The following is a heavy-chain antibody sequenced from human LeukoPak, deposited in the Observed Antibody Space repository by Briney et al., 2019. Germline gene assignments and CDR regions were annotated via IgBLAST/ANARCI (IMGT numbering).Heavy chain of an antibody. CDR2: ISYDGSNK. D-gene: IGHD3-3*01. V-gene: IGHV3-30-3*01. J-gene: IGHJ3*02. CDR3: ARDRLRFSLDAFDI. CDR1: GFTFSSYA. Sequence: GGSLRLSCAASGFTFSSYAMHWVRQAPGKGLEWVAVISYDGSNKYYADSVKGRFTISRDNSKNTLYLQMNSLRAEDTAVYYCARDRLRFSLDAFDIWGQGTMVTVSS.